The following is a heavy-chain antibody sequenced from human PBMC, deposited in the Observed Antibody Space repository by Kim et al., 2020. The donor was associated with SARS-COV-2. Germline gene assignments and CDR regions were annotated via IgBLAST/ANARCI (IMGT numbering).Heavy chain of an antibody. Sequence: GGSLRLSCAASGFTFSSYAMSWVRQAPGKGLEWVSAISGSGGSTYYADSVKGRFTISRDNSKNTLYLQMNSLRAEDTAVYYCANGGLGYCSSTSCYLPFDYWGQGTLVTVSS. CDR3: ANGGLGYCSSTSCYLPFDY. V-gene: IGHV3-23*01. J-gene: IGHJ4*02. CDR2: ISGSGGST. CDR1: GFTFSSYA. D-gene: IGHD2-2*01.